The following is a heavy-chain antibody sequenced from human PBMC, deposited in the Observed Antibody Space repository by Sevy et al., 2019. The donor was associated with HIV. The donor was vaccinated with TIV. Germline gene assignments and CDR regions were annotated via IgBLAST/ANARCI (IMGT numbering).Heavy chain of an antibody. V-gene: IGHV1-24*01. CDR1: GGTFSSYA. D-gene: IGHD2-15*01. J-gene: IGHJ5*02. CDR2: LDPGNGEI. Sequence: ASVKVSCKASGGTFSSYAISWVRQAPGKGLEWMGSLDPGNGEITYAQTLQGRVTMTEDTSTDTAYMELSSLTSEDTATYYCATVGLGYYSGSSYYQGDWFDPWGQGTLVTVSS. CDR3: ATVGLGYYSGSSYYQGDWFDP.